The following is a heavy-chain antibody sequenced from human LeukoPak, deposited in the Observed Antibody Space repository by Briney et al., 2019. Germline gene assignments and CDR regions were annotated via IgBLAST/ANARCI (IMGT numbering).Heavy chain of an antibody. CDR2: IIPIFGTT. CDR3: ARDHYDFWSLGRGNWFDP. Sequence: SVKVSCKASGGTFNSYAISWVRQAPGQGLEWMGGIIPIFGTTNYARKFRGRVTLTADKSTRTAYMELSSLRSEDTAVYYCARDHYDFWSLGRGNWFDPWGQGTLVTVSS. J-gene: IGHJ5*02. D-gene: IGHD3-3*01. CDR1: GGTFNSYA. V-gene: IGHV1-69*06.